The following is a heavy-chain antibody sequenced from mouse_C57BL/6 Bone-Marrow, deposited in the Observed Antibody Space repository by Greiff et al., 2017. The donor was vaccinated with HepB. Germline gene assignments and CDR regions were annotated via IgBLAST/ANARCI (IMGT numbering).Heavy chain of an antibody. V-gene: IGHV5-17*01. D-gene: IGHD1-1*01. Sequence: EVMLVESGGGLVKPGGSLKLSCAASGFTFSDYGMHWVRQAPEKGLEWVAYISSGSSTIYYADTVKGRFTISRDNAKNTLFLHMTSLRSEDTAMYYCARIYGSSYNYAMDYWGQGTSVTVSS. J-gene: IGHJ4*01. CDR3: ARIYGSSYNYAMDY. CDR1: GFTFSDYG. CDR2: ISSGSSTI.